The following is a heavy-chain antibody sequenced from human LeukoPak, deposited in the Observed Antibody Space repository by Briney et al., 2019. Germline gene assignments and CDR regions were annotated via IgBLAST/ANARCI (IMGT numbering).Heavy chain of an antibody. CDR2: ISSSSSTI. D-gene: IGHD3-10*01. Sequence: GGSLRLSCAASGFTFSSYSMNWVRQAPGKGLEWVSYISSSSSTIYYADSVKGRFTISRDNAKNSLYLQMNSLRAEDTAVYYCARGGKALLWFGPLRGFDYWGQGTLVTVSS. CDR1: GFTFSSYS. CDR3: ARGGKALLWFGPLRGFDY. J-gene: IGHJ4*02. V-gene: IGHV3-48*01.